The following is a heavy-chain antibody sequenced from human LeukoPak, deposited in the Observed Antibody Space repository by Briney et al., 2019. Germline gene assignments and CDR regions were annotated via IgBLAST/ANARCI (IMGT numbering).Heavy chain of an antibody. Sequence: ASVMVSCKASGGTFSSYAISWVRQAPGQGLEWMGGIIPIFGTANYAQKFQGRVTITTDESTSTAYMELSSLRSEDTAVYYCARSEGRTYYDSSGYSFDYWGQGTLVTVSS. CDR2: IIPIFGTA. CDR1: GGTFSSYA. V-gene: IGHV1-69*05. D-gene: IGHD3-22*01. CDR3: ARSEGRTYYDSSGYSFDY. J-gene: IGHJ4*02.